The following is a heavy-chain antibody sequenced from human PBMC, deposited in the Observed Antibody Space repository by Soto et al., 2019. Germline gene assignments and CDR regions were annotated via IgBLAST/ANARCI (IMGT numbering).Heavy chain of an antibody. J-gene: IGHJ4*02. D-gene: IGHD5-18*01. CDR1: GFTFSSCA. CDR2: ISYDGRNK. Sequence: PRGSLRLSCAVSGFTFSSCAIHWVRQAPGKGLGWVAVISYDGRNKYYADSVKGRFTISIDTSKNTLYVQMYSLKADDTAVYYCAKDSEHTYGWFDYWGQGALVTVSS. CDR3: AKDSEHTYGWFDY. V-gene: IGHV3-30*18.